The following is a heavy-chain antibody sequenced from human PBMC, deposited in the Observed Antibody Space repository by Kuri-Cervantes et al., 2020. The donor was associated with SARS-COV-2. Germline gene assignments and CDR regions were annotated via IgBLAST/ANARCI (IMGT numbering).Heavy chain of an antibody. CDR3: ASTVAGTLGWFDP. CDR1: GDSITSSSYY. D-gene: IGHD6-19*01. Sequence: SETLSLTCTVSGDSITSSSYYWGWIRQPPGKGLEWIGTVYYSGSTYYSPSLKSRVTISVDTSKNQFSLKLSSVTAADTAVYYCASTVAGTLGWFDPWGQGTLVTVSS. V-gene: IGHV4-39*07. J-gene: IGHJ5*02. CDR2: VYYSGST.